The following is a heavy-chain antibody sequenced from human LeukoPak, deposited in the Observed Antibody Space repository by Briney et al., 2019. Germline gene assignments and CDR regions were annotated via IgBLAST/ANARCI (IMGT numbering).Heavy chain of an antibody. J-gene: IGHJ6*02. D-gene: IGHD2-2*01. CDR1: GFPFTTYW. CDR2: IKHDGSQT. Sequence: PGGSLRLSCAASGFPFTTYWMNWVRQAPGTGLEWVASIKHDGSQTYYVDSVKGRFTISSDNAKNSLYLQMNSLRAEDTAVYYCARDPRCSSMSCYRSSFYGMDVWGQGTTVTVSS. CDR3: ARDPRCSSMSCYRSSFYGMDV. V-gene: IGHV3-7*01.